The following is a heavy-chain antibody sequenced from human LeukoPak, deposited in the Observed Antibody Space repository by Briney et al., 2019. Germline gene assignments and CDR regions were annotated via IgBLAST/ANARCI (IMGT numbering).Heavy chain of an antibody. D-gene: IGHD2-2*02. J-gene: IGHJ5*02. CDR1: GGSISDYY. Sequence: PSETLSLTCTVSGGSISDYYWSWIRQSPETGLEWIGYIYTSGSTDYNPSLKSRVIISVDTSKNHFSLRLSSVTAADTAVYYCAKWGPSAIGKYNWFDPWGQGILVTVSS. V-gene: IGHV4-4*09. CDR2: IYTSGST. CDR3: AKWGPSAIGKYNWFDP.